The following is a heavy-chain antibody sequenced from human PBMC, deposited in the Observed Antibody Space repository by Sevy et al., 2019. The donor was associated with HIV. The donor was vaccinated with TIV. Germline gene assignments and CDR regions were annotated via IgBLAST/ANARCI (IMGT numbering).Heavy chain of an antibody. Sequence: ASVKVSCKASGYTFTGYYMHWVRQAPGQGLEWMGWINPNSGGTNYAQKFQGRVTMTRDTSISTAYMELSRLRSDDTAVYYCARARVAGSYYSMRYWGQGTLVTVSS. CDR2: INPNSGGT. CDR1: GYTFTGYY. V-gene: IGHV1-2*02. J-gene: IGHJ4*02. CDR3: ARARVAGSYYSMRY. D-gene: IGHD1-26*01.